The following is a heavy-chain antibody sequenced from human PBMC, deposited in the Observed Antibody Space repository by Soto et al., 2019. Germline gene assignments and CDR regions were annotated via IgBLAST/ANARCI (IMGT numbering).Heavy chain of an antibody. CDR2: ISTYNGYT. Sequence: ASVKVSCKTSGYTFTSYGISWVRQAPGQGLEWVGWISTYNGYTDYAQKFQGRVTLTTDTSTSTAYMELGSLRSDDFFVYYCPSRSYMVFWGNGTTVTVSS. CDR3: PSRSYMVF. CDR1: GYTFTSYG. V-gene: IGHV1-18*03. J-gene: IGHJ6*03.